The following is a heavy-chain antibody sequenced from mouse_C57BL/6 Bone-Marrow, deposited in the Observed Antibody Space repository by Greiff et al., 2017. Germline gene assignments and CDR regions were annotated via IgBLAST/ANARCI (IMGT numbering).Heavy chain of an antibody. D-gene: IGHD1-1*01. Sequence: VQLQQPGAELVMPGASVKLSCKASGYTFTSYWMHWVKQRPGQGLEWIGEIDPSDSYTNYNQKFKGKSTLTVDKSSSTAYMQLSSLTSEDSAVYYCAIEGYYYGSSSFAYWGQGTLVTVSA. V-gene: IGHV1-69*01. J-gene: IGHJ3*01. CDR3: AIEGYYYGSSSFAY. CDR1: GYTFTSYW. CDR2: IDPSDSYT.